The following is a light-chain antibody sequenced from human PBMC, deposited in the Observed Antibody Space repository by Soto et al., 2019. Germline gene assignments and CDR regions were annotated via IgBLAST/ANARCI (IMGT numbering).Light chain of an antibody. Sequence: QSVLTQPASVSGSPGQSITISCTGTSSDVGVYNYVSWYQQHPGKAPKLMIYDVSNRPSGVSNRFSGSKSGNTASLTISGLQAEDEADYYCRSYTSSSTPVVFGGGTKLTV. J-gene: IGLJ2*01. CDR3: RSYTSSSTPVV. V-gene: IGLV2-14*01. CDR1: SSDVGVYNY. CDR2: DVS.